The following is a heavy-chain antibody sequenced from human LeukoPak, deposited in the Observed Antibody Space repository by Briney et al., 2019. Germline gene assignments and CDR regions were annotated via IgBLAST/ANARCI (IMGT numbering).Heavy chain of an antibody. V-gene: IGHV5-51*01. CDR1: GYTSTTYW. D-gene: IGHD1-7*01. Sequence: GESLKISCKASGYTSTTYWIGWVRQMPGRGLEWMGIIYRGDSDTRYSPSFQGQVTISVDKSISTAYLQWSGLKASDTAIYYCARNGNYLDAFNIWGQGTMVTVSS. CDR3: ARNGNYLDAFNI. CDR2: IYRGDSDT. J-gene: IGHJ3*02.